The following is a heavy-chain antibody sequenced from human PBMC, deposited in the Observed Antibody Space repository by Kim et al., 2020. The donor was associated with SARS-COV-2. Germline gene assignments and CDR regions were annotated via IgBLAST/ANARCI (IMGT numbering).Heavy chain of an antibody. CDR1: GFTFSNYG. J-gene: IGHJ4*02. CDR3: AKEDAVRVAGDFDL. CDR2: ISYDGSGK. Sequence: GGSLRLSCVASGFTFSNYGMHWVRQAPGEGLEWVSVISYDGSGKEEADSVEGRFIVSRDNSKNTVFLQMDSLRLDDTGVYYCAKEDAVRVAGDFDLWCRGPLVTVPS. D-gene: IGHD6-19*01. V-gene: IGHV3-30*18.